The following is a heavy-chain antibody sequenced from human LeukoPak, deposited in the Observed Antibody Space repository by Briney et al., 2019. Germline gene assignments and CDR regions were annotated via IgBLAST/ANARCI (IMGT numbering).Heavy chain of an antibody. CDR2: IYSRGSI. V-gene: IGHV4-4*02. Sequence: SETLSLTCVVSGDSISSVKLWSWVRQPPGEGLEWIGEIYSRGSINYNPSLKSRVSISMDKSRNQFSLELTSVTAADTAVYYCARSGWAAAARTVYWGQGTLVTVSS. CDR3: ARSGWAAAARTVY. CDR1: GDSISSVKL. J-gene: IGHJ4*02. D-gene: IGHD6-13*01.